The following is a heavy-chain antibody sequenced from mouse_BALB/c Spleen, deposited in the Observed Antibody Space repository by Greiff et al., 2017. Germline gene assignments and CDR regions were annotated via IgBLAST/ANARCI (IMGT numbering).Heavy chain of an antibody. CDR3: ARGYRYDGF. Sequence: EVQVVESGGGLVKPGGSLKLSCAASGFTFSSYAMSWVRQTPEKRLEWVASISSGGSTYYPDSVKGRFTISRDNARNILYLQMSSLRSEDTAMYYCARGYRYDGFWGQGTTLTVSS. CDR2: ISSGGST. J-gene: IGHJ2*01. D-gene: IGHD2-14*01. CDR1: GFTFSSYA. V-gene: IGHV5-6-5*01.